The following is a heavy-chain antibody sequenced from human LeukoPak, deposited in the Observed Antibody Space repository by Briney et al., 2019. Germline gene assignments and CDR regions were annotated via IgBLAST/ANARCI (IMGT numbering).Heavy chain of an antibody. V-gene: IGHV5-51*01. CDR2: IYPGDSDT. Sequence: GESLKISCKGSGYSFTSYWIGWVRQMPGKGLEWRGIIYPGDSDTRYSPSFQGQVTFSADKSISTAYLQWTSLKASDTAVYYCARLEHGSIAAAWGQGTLVTVSS. CDR1: GYSFTSYW. J-gene: IGHJ4*02. D-gene: IGHD6-13*01. CDR3: ARLEHGSIAAA.